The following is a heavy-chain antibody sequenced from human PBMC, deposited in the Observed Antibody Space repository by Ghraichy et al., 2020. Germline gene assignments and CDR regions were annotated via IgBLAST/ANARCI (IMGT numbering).Heavy chain of an antibody. CDR1: GYSISSGYY. CDR3: ARDPLDGVGFGY. V-gene: IGHV4-38-2*02. J-gene: IGHJ4*02. CDR2: IYHSGST. D-gene: IGHD2-8*01. Sequence: SETLSLTCTVSGYSISSGYYWGWIRQPPGKGLEWIGSIYHSGSTYYNPSLKSRVTISVDTSKNQFSLKLSSVTAADTAVYYCARDPLDGVGFGYWGQGTLVTVSS.